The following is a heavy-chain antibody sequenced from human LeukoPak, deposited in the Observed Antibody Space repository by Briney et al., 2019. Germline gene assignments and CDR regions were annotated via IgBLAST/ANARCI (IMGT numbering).Heavy chain of an antibody. CDR2: INHSGST. CDR3: ARVRGYSSGWPY. V-gene: IGHV4-34*01. J-gene: IGHJ4*02. Sequence: SETLSLTCAVYGGSFSGYYWSWIRQPPGEGLEWIGEINHSGSTNYNPSLKSRVTISVDTSKNQFSLKLSSVTAADTAAYYCARVRGYSSGWPYWGQGTLVTVSS. CDR1: GGSFSGYY. D-gene: IGHD6-19*01.